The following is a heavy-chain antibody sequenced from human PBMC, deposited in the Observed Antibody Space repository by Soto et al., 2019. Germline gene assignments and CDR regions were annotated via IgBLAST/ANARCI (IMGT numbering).Heavy chain of an antibody. V-gene: IGHV3-33*01. Sequence: PGGSLRLSCEASGFPFSSFGIHWVRQAPGKGLEWLAIIWNDGSNEYYADSVKGRFTISRDNSKNTVYLQVSNLRAEDTAVYFCARDQTDSGGYSVSWGQGTLVTVSS. CDR1: GFPFSSFG. J-gene: IGHJ4*02. D-gene: IGHD2-15*01. CDR3: ARDQTDSGGYSVS. CDR2: IWNDGSNE.